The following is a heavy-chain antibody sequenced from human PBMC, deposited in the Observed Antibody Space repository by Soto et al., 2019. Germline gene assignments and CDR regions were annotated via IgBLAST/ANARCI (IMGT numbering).Heavy chain of an antibody. D-gene: IGHD7-27*01. CDR2: ISSSGSYT. Sequence: GRSLRLSCAASGFTFIDYYMSWIRQAPGKGLEWVSYISSSGSYTKYADSVKGRFTISGDNAKNSLFLQMNNLTVEDTAVYYCAKENWDNPDSWGQGTLVTVSS. CDR1: GFTFIDYY. CDR3: AKENWDNPDS. V-gene: IGHV3-11*05. J-gene: IGHJ4*02.